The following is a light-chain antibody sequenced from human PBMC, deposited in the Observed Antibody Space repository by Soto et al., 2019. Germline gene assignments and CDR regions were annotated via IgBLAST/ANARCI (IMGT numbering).Light chain of an antibody. J-gene: IGKJ4*01. Sequence: DIQMTQSPSSLSASVGDRVTITCQASQTIDTYLNWFQQKPGKAPELLIYAASSLQSGVPSRFSGSGSGTDFTLTISSLQPEDFATYYCQQSYSIPLTFGGGTKVEIK. V-gene: IGKV1-39*01. CDR3: QQSYSIPLT. CDR1: QTIDTY. CDR2: AAS.